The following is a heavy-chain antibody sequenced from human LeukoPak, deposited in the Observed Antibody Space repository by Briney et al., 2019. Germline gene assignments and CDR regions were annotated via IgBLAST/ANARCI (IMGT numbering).Heavy chain of an antibody. CDR2: ISSSGSTI. CDR1: GFTFSDYY. D-gene: IGHD3-3*01. Sequence: GGSLRLSCAASGFTFSDYYMSWIRQAPGKGLEWVSYISSSGSTIYYADSVKGRFTISRDNAKNSLYLQMNSLRAEDTAVYYCPRPYYDFWSGPTQFDYWGQGTLVTVSS. CDR3: PRPYYDFWSGPTQFDY. J-gene: IGHJ4*02. V-gene: IGHV3-11*04.